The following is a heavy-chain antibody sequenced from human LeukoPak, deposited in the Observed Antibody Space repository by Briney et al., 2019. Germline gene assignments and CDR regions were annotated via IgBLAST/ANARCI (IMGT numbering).Heavy chain of an antibody. V-gene: IGHV3-74*01. CDR1: GFTFSSYW. J-gene: IGHJ3*02. CDR2: IKSDGSST. D-gene: IGHD2-2*01. CDR3: ARELRSSTSQTRTHAFDI. Sequence: GGSLRLSCAASGFTFSSYWMHWVRQAPGKGLVWVSRIKSDGSSTSYADSVKGRLTISRDNAKNTLYLQMNSLRAEDTAVYYCARELRSSTSQTRTHAFDIWGQGTMVTVSS.